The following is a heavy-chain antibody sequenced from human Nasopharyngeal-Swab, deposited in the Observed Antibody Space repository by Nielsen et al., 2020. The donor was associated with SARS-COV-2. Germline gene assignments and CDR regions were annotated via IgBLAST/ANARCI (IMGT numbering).Heavy chain of an antibody. D-gene: IGHD4-11*01. Sequence: LRLSCTASGGSISSSAHYWSWLRQTPGKGLEWLGFIYYKGNTYYNPSVKSRLTMSLDTSKNQFSLSLSSVTAADTAVYYCARGKTTIITQYYLENWGQGTLVTVSS. CDR1: GGSISSSAHY. CDR3: ARGKTTIITQYYLEN. J-gene: IGHJ4*02. V-gene: IGHV4-30-4*01. CDR2: IYYKGNT.